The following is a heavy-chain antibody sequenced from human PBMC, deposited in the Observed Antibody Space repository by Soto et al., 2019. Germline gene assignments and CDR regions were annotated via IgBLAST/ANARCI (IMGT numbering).Heavy chain of an antibody. J-gene: IGHJ3*02. CDR3: ASGIGYCSSTSCQGGDAFDI. D-gene: IGHD2-2*01. CDR1: GRSISSSSYY. Sequence: ETLSLTCTVSGRSISSSSYYWGWIRQPPGKGLKWIGSIYYSGSPYYNPSLKSRVTISVDTSKNQFSLKLSSVTAADTAVYYCASGIGYCSSTSCQGGDAFDIWGQGTMVTVSS. CDR2: IYYSGSP. V-gene: IGHV4-39*01.